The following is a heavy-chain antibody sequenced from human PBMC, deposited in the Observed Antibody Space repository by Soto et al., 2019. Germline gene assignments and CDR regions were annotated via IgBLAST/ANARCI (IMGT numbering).Heavy chain of an antibody. D-gene: IGHD3-16*01. CDR3: SRFAMGENPKVGSWYYMDY. CDR2: IYYTGRT. J-gene: IGHJ4*02. CDR1: GGSISSGGYF. V-gene: IGHV4-31*01. Sequence: SETLSLTCTVSGGSISSGGYFRSWARQHPGKGLEWIGNIYYTGRTYYNSSLKSQVTISVDTAKNQFSLNLSSVTAADTAVYFCSRFAMGENPKVGSWYYMDYWGQGTRVTVSS.